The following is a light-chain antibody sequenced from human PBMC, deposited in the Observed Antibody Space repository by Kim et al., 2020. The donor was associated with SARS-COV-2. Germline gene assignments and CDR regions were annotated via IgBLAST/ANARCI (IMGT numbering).Light chain of an antibody. CDR2: DAS. V-gene: IGKV3-11*01. CDR1: QSVGSY. Sequence: PGERATLSCRASQSVGSYLAWYQQKPGQAPRLPIYDASNRATGSPARFSGSVSGTDFTLTISSLEPEDFAVYYCQQRSNWPPITFGQGTRLEIK. CDR3: QQRSNWPPIT. J-gene: IGKJ5*01.